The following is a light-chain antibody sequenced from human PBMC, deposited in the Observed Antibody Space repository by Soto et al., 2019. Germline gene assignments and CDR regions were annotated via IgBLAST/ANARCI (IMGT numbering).Light chain of an antibody. CDR3: QQYGSSPRLT. CDR1: QSVSSSY. Sequence: EIVLTQSPGTLSLSPGERATLSCRASQSVSSSYLAWYQQKPCQAPRLLIYGASSRATGIPDRFSGSGSGTDFTLTISRLEPEDFAVYYCQQYGSSPRLTFGGGTKV. CDR2: GAS. J-gene: IGKJ4*01. V-gene: IGKV3-20*01.